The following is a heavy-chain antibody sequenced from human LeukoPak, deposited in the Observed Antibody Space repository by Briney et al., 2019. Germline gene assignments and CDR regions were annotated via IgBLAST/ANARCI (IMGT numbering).Heavy chain of an antibody. D-gene: IGHD6-13*01. CDR3: ARDSGYSTTFDH. Sequence: GGSLRLSCAASGFTFSSYSMNWVRQAPGKGLVWVSSISSGSSYIYYADSVKGRFTISRDNAKNSLYLQMNSLRADDTAVYFCARDSGYSTTFDHWGQGTLVTASS. CDR2: ISSGSSYI. CDR1: GFTFSSYS. V-gene: IGHV3-21*01. J-gene: IGHJ4*02.